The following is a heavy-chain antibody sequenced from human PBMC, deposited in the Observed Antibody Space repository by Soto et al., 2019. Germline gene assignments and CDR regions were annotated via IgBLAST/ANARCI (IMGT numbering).Heavy chain of an antibody. J-gene: IGHJ4*02. CDR3: ERKPMLRAVTSPFDY. CDR2: INHSGST. V-gene: IGHV4-34*01. CDR1: GGSFSGYY. Sequence: SETLSLTCAVYGGSFSGYYWSWIRQPPGKGLEWIGEINHSGSTNYNPSFKRLLHLSIDTSKNPFSTKLRSLTGADTAVYYCERKPMLRAVTSPFDYWGQGTLVTVSS. D-gene: IGHD3-10*01.